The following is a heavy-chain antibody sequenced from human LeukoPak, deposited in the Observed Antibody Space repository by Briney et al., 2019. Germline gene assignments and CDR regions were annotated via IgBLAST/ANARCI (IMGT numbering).Heavy chain of an antibody. CDR1: GYTFTGHY. Sequence: GASVKVSCKASGYTFTGHYMHWVRQAPGQGLEWMGWINPNSGGTNYAQKFQGWVTMTRDTSISTAYMELSRLRSDDTAVYYCARARSGDCSGGSCQPLEGSDWFDPWGQGTLVTVSS. J-gene: IGHJ5*02. CDR3: ARARSGDCSGGSCQPLEGSDWFDP. CDR2: INPNSGGT. D-gene: IGHD2-15*01. V-gene: IGHV1-2*04.